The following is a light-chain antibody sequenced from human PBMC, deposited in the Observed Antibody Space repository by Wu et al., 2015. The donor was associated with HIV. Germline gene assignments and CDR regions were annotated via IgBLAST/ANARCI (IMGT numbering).Light chain of an antibody. CDR2: KTS. V-gene: IGKV1-5*03. CDR3: LQDNSNSWA. CDR1: QSVSNW. J-gene: IGKJ1*01. Sequence: DIQMTQSPSTLSASVGDRVTITCRATQSVSNWVAWFQQKPGKAPNLLIYKTSNLETGVPARFSGTGSGTEFTLTISSLQPDDFATYYCLQDNSNSWAFGQGTKVEMK.